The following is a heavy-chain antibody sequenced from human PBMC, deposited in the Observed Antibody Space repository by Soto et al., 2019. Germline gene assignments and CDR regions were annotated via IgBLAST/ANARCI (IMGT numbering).Heavy chain of an antibody. CDR1: GVSIRSGGYY. Sequence: SETLSLTCTVAGVSIRSGGYYWSWIRQHPGKGLEWIGYIYYSGSTYYNPSLKSRVTISVDTSKNQFSLKLSSVTAADTAVYYCARGPMIEVAFDIWGQGTMVTVSS. J-gene: IGHJ3*02. D-gene: IGHD3-22*01. V-gene: IGHV4-31*03. CDR2: IYYSGST. CDR3: ARGPMIEVAFDI.